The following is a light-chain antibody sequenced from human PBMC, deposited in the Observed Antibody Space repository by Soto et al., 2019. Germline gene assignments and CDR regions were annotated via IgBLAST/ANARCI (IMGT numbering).Light chain of an antibody. CDR1: QSVSSTY. J-gene: IGKJ2*02. CDR2: GAS. V-gene: IGKV3-20*01. CDR3: HQSGSSFCN. Sequence: IGLTQTPGTLSLSPGERATLSCRASQSVSSTYLAWYQQIPGQAPRLLIYGASRRDTGIPDSFSGSRSGTDFTITNSGLEPKVLAVYYCHQSGSSFCNFGQGTKLKIK.